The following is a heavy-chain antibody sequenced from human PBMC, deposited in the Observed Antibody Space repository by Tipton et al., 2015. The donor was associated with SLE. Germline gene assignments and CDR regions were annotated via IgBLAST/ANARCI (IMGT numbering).Heavy chain of an antibody. CDR3: ARGRGVQYLWYFDY. V-gene: IGHV4-59*01. D-gene: IGHD2-8*02. CDR2: IYYSGST. J-gene: IGHJ4*02. CDR1: GGSISSYF. Sequence: LRLSCTVSGGSISSYFWSWIRQPPGKGLEWIGYIYYSGSTNYKPSLKSRVTISVDTSKNQFSLKLSSVTAADTAVYYCARGRGVQYLWYFDYWGQGTLVTVSS.